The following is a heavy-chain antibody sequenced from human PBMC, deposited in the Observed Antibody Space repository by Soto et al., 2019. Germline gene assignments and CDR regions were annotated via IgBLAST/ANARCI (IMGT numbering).Heavy chain of an antibody. CDR1: GYSFTSYW. V-gene: IGHV5-10-1*01. Sequence: PGESLKLSCKGSGYSFTSYWISWVRQMPGKGLEWMGRIDPSDSYTNYSPSFQGHVTISADKSISTAYLQWSSLKASDTAMYYCARENCTNGVCYANSYGMDVWGQGTTVTVSS. D-gene: IGHD2-8*01. J-gene: IGHJ6*02. CDR2: IDPSDSYT. CDR3: ARENCTNGVCYANSYGMDV.